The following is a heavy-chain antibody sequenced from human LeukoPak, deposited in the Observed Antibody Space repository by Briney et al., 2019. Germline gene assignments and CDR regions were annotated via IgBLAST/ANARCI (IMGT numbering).Heavy chain of an antibody. CDR2: ISYDGSNE. D-gene: IGHD3-10*01. J-gene: IGHJ6*02. V-gene: IGHV3-30*18. CDR3: AKGLSGSSYVAYYYYGVDV. CDR1: GFTFSSYS. Sequence: GGSLRLSCAASGFTFSSYSMNWVRQAPGKGLEWVAVISYDGSNEFYVDSVKGRFTISRDNSKNTLYLQMNSLRAEDTAVYYCAKGLSGSSYVAYYYYGVDVWGQGTTVTVSS.